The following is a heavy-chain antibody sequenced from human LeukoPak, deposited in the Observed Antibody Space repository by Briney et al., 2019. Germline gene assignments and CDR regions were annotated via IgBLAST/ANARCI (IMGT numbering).Heavy chain of an antibody. CDR1: GGSFSGYY. Sequence: KPSETLSLTCAVYGGSFSGYYWSWIRRPPGKGLEWIGEINHSGSTNYNPSLKSRVTISVDTSKNQFSLKLSSVTAADTAVYYCASRGSSHFTNWFDPWGQGTLVTVSS. CDR2: INHSGST. D-gene: IGHD3-10*01. CDR3: ASRGSSHFTNWFDP. J-gene: IGHJ5*02. V-gene: IGHV4-34*01.